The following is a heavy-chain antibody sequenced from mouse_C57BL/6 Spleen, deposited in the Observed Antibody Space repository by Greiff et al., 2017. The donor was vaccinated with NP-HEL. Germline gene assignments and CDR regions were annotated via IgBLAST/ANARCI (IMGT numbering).Heavy chain of an antibody. D-gene: IGHD2-5*01. CDR2: IWWDDDK. CDR3: ARIEDYSNGGYYAMDY. J-gene: IGHJ4*01. Sequence: QVTLKESGPGILQPSQTLSLTCSFSGFSLSTFGMGVGWIRQPSGKGLEWLAHIWWDDDKYYNPALKSRLTISKDTSKNQVFLKIANVDTADTATYYCARIEDYSNGGYYAMDYWGQGTSVTVSS. CDR1: GFSLSTFGMG. V-gene: IGHV8-8*01.